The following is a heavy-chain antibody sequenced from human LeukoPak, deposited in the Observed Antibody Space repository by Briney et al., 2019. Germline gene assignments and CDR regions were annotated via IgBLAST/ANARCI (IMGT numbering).Heavy chain of an antibody. J-gene: IGHJ3*02. D-gene: IGHD3-22*01. CDR3: ARDGPYYYDSSGYYSGAFDI. CDR2: LNQDGSEK. CDR1: GLTFSSYS. Sequence: GGSLRLSCAASGLTFSSYSMSWVRQAPGKGLEWVAKLNQDGSEKYYVDSVKGRFTISRDNAKNSLYLQMNSLRAEDTAVYYCARDGPYYYDSSGYYSGAFDIWGQGTMVTVSS. V-gene: IGHV3-7*01.